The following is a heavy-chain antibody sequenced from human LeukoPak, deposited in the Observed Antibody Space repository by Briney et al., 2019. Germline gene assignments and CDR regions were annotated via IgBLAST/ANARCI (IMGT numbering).Heavy chain of an antibody. Sequence: GGSLRLSCAASGFTFSSYSMNWVRQAPGKGLEWVSYISSSSSTIYYADSVKGRFTISRDNAKNSLYLQMNSLRAEDTAVYYCAREDIVVVPAATPGHYYYYMDVWGKGTTVTVSS. D-gene: IGHD2-2*01. J-gene: IGHJ6*03. CDR2: ISSSSSTI. V-gene: IGHV3-48*01. CDR3: AREDIVVVPAATPGHYYYYMDV. CDR1: GFTFSSYS.